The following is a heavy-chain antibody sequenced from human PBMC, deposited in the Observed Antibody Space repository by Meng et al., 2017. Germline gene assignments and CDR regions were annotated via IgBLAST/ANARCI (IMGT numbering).Heavy chain of an antibody. Sequence: GESLKISYAASGFTFSIYSMNWVRQAPGKGLEWVSSISTSSSYIYYADSVKGRFTISRDNAKNSLYLQMNSLRAEDTAVYYCAREGPIYSSGWLQLGYYYYGMDVWGQGTMVTVSS. CDR1: GFTFSIYS. D-gene: IGHD6-19*01. CDR2: ISTSSSYI. V-gene: IGHV3-21*01. CDR3: AREGPIYSSGWLQLGYYYYGMDV. J-gene: IGHJ6*02.